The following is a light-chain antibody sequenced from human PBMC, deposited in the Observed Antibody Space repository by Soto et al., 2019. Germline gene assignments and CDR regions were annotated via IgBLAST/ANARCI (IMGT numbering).Light chain of an antibody. CDR2: TAS. V-gene: IGKV1-39*01. CDR3: QQCYSRPRT. Sequence: DIQMTQSPSSLPASVGDRVTLTCRASQSISTYLNWYQQKPGKAPDLLIYTASSLESGVPSRFSGSGSGTDFTLTISSLQPEDFATYFCQQCYSRPRTFGQGTKVDIK. CDR1: QSISTY. J-gene: IGKJ1*01.